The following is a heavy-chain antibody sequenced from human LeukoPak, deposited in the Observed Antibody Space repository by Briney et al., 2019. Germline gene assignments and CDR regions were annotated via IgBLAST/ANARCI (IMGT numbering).Heavy chain of an antibody. D-gene: IGHD6-13*01. Sequence: GASVKVSCKASGYTFTGYYMHWVRQAPGQGLEWMGWINPNSGGTNYAQKFQGRVTMTRDTSISTAYMELSRLRSDDTAVYYCATRPRSSWYRGGWFDPWGQGTLVTVSS. CDR2: INPNSGGT. CDR3: ATRPRSSWYRGGWFDP. V-gene: IGHV1-2*02. CDR1: GYTFTGYY. J-gene: IGHJ5*02.